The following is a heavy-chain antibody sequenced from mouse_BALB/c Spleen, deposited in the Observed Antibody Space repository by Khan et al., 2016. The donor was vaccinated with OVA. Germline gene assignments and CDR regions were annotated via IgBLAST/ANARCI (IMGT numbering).Heavy chain of an antibody. CDR2: MIYTGYT. J-gene: IGHJ3*01. V-gene: IGHV3-8*02. CDR3: ARPTYRYAFAY. Sequence: EVELVESGPSLVKPSQTLSLTCSVTGDSITSGYWSWLRKFPGNKLEYMGYMIYTGYTDYNPSLTSRLAITRHTSKNQYFLQLNSVTHEDTATYYFARPTYRYAFAYWGQGTLVTVSA. CDR1: GDSITSGY. D-gene: IGHD2-14*01.